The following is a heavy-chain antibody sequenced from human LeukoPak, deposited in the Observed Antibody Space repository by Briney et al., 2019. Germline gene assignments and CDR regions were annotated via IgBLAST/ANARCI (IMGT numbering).Heavy chain of an antibody. Sequence: PGRSLRLSCAASGFTFSSYGMHWVRQAPGKGLEWVAVISYDGSNKYYADSVKGRFTISRDNSKNTLYLQMNSLRAEDTAVYYCAKHRSTRRPSGMDVWGQGTTVTVSS. CDR2: ISYDGSNK. V-gene: IGHV3-30*18. CDR1: GFTFSSYG. J-gene: IGHJ6*02. CDR3: AKHRSTRRPSGMDV. D-gene: IGHD3-16*02.